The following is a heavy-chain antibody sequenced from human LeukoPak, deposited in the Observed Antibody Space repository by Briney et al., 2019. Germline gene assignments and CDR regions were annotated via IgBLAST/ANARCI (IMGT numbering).Heavy chain of an antibody. CDR3: AKEWSMIVDYFDF. D-gene: IGHD3-22*01. CDR2: ISGSGGDT. J-gene: IGHJ4*02. Sequence: SGGSLRLSCVASGFTFSRYAMSRVRQAPGRGLEWISSISGSGGDTYYADSVRGRITISRDNPNNMLYLQVRSLSPEDTAVYYCAKEWSMIVDYFDFWGQGTLVTVSS. CDR1: GFTFSRYA. V-gene: IGHV3-23*01.